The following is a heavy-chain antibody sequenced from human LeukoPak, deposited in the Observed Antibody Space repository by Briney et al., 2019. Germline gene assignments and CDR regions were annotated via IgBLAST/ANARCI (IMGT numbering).Heavy chain of an antibody. J-gene: IGHJ4*02. Sequence: PGGSLRLSRAASGFTFSSYGMHWVRQAPGKGLEWVAFIRYDGSNKYYADSVKGRFTISRDNSKNTLYLQMNSLRAEDTAVYYCAKSKVDYDSSGPFDYWGQGTLVTVSS. D-gene: IGHD3-22*01. CDR1: GFTFSSYG. V-gene: IGHV3-30*02. CDR2: IRYDGSNK. CDR3: AKSKVDYDSSGPFDY.